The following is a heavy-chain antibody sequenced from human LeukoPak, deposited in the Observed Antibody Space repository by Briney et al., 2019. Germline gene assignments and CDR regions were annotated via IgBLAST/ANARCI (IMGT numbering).Heavy chain of an antibody. J-gene: IGHJ1*01. CDR2: ISWNSGSI. D-gene: IGHD3-10*01. V-gene: IGHV3-9*01. CDR3: AKDTYYGSGEGYFQH. CDR1: GFTFDDYA. Sequence: GGSLRLSCAASGFTFDDYAMHWVRQAPGKGLEWVSGISWNSGSIGYADSVKGRFTISRDNAKNSLYLQMNSLRAEDTALYYCAKDTYYGSGEGYFQHWGQGTLVTVSS.